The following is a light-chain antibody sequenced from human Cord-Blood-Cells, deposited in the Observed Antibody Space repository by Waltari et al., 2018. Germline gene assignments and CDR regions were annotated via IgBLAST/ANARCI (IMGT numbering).Light chain of an antibody. J-gene: IGKJ2*01. CDR3: QQSYSTLYT. CDR2: AAS. CDR1: QSFSSY. Sequence: DLQITQSPSSLSASVGASVTITCLASQSFSSYLNWYQQKPGKAPKLLIYAASRLQSGVPSRFSCSGSETDFTLTISSLQPEDFATYYCQQSYSTLYTFGQGTKLEIK. V-gene: IGKV1-39*01.